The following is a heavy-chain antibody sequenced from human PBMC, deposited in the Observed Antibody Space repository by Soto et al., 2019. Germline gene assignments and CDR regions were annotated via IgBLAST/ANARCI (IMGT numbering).Heavy chain of an antibody. CDR2: ISSSGSST. CDR3: AKDPLAVGAIDFWSGSNQGDY. Sequence: GGSLRLSCAASGFTFSDYYMSWIRRAPGKGLEWVSYISSSGSSTYYADSVKGRFTISRDNSKNTLYLQMNSLRAEDTAVYYCAKDPLAVGAIDFWSGSNQGDYWGQGTLVTVSS. D-gene: IGHD3-3*01. V-gene: IGHV3-11*01. CDR1: GFTFSDYY. J-gene: IGHJ4*02.